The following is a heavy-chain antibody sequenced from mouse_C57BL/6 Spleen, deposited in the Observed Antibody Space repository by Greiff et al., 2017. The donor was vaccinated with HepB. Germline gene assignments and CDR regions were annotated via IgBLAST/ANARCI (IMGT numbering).Heavy chain of an antibody. D-gene: IGHD2-4*01. CDR2: IYPGDGDT. CDR3: ARSEDDYGLFAY. CDR1: GYAFSSYW. J-gene: IGHJ3*01. V-gene: IGHV1-80*01. Sequence: QVQLQQSGAELVKPGASVKISCKASGYAFSSYWMNWVKQRPGKGLEWIGQIYPGDGDTNYNGKFKGKATLTADKSSSTAYMQLSSLTSEDSAVYFCARSEDDYGLFAYWGQGTLVTVSA.